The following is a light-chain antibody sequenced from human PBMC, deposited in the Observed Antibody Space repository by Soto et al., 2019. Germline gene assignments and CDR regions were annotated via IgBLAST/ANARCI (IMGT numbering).Light chain of an antibody. V-gene: IGLV1-44*01. J-gene: IGLJ3*02. CDR2: SNN. CDR1: SSNIGSNT. CDR3: AAWDDRMNTPV. Sequence: QSVLTQPPSASGTPGQRVTISCSGSSSNIGSNTLNWYQQFPGTDPKLLIYSNNQRPSGVPARFSGSKSGASASLLISGRQSADEADYYCAAWDDRMNTPVFGGGTKLTVL.